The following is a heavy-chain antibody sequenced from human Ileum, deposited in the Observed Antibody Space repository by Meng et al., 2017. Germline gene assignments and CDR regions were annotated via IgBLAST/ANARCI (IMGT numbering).Heavy chain of an antibody. J-gene: IGHJ4*02. D-gene: IGHD3-22*01. V-gene: IGHV4-4*02. Sequence: QVQQQESRPGSVEPSGTLSLTCAAAGGSISTDHLWSWVRQPPGKGLEWIGEIHHGGSTNYNPSLKSRVVISIDNSKSQFSLELTSVTAADTAVYYCARRPCYDGSAYYPAFEYWGQGTLVTVSS. CDR1: GGSISTDHL. CDR3: ARRPCYDGSAYYPAFEY. CDR2: IHHGGST.